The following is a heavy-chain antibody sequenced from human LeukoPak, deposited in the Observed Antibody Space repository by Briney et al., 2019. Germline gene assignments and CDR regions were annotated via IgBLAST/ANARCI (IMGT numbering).Heavy chain of an antibody. CDR2: ISSSSSTI. J-gene: IGHJ4*02. D-gene: IGHD6-19*01. CDR1: GGSFSGYY. CDR3: ARIVAVAGTDY. Sequence: ETLSLTCAVYGGSFSGYYWSWVRQAPGKGLEWVSYISSSSSTIYYADSVKGRFTISRDNAKNSLYLQMNSLRAEDTAVYYCARIVAVAGTDYWGQGTLVTVSS. V-gene: IGHV3-48*01.